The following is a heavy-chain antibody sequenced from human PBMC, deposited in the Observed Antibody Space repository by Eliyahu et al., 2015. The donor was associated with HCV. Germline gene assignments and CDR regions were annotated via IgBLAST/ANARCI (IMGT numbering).Heavy chain of an antibody. D-gene: IGHD3-22*01. Sequence: QLQLQESGPGLVKPSETLSLTCTVXGGSXSSXSYYWGWIRQPPGKGLEWIGSIYYSGSTYYNPSLKSRVTISVDTSKNQFSLKLSSVTAADTAVYYCASPEYYYDSSGYRDAFDIWGQGTMVTVSS. CDR3: ASPEYYYDSSGYRDAFDI. V-gene: IGHV4-39*07. CDR2: IYYSGST. J-gene: IGHJ3*02. CDR1: GGSXSSXSYY.